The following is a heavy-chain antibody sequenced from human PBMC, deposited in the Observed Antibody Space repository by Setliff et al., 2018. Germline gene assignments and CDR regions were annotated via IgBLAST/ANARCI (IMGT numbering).Heavy chain of an antibody. Sequence: PGGSLRLSCAASGFTFSTFAMSWVRQAPGKGLEWVSHISGSGSSSSYADPVKGRFTISRDNARNTLYLQMNSLRAEDTAVYYCAKDNGKGHLYLLEGYFDYWGQGALVTVSS. J-gene: IGHJ4*02. CDR3: AKDNGKGHLYLLEGYFDY. CDR2: ISGSGSSS. D-gene: IGHD2-15*01. CDR1: GFTFSTFA. V-gene: IGHV3-23*01.